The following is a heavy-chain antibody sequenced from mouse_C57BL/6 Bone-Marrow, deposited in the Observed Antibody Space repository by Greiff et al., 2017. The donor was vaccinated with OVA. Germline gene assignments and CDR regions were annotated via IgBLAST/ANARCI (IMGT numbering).Heavy chain of an antibody. CDR1: GYTFTSYW. V-gene: IGHV1-55*01. CDR2: IYPGSGST. CDR3: ARRGLRRGRTSAYYFDY. D-gene: IGHD2-4*01. Sequence: QVQLKQPGAELVKPGASVKMSCKASGYTFTSYWITWVKQRPGQGLEWIGDIYPGSGSTNYNEKFKSKATLTVDTSSSTAYMQLSSLTSEDSAVYYCARRGLRRGRTSAYYFDYWGQGTTLTVSS. J-gene: IGHJ2*01.